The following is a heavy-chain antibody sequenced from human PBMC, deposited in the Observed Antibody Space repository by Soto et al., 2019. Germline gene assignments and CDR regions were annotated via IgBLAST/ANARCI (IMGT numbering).Heavy chain of an antibody. CDR3: VTFEERSPSESQADF. J-gene: IGHJ4*02. CDR2: ILYTGQT. D-gene: IGHD3-10*01. Sequence: PSETLSLTWGFSGESFSAFYWNWIRQSPEKGLEWIAAILYTGQTTYKTSPKSRVTISMATSQTQLSPNLASVTAARTAVYNCVTFEERSPSESQADFWGQGTLVTVSS. V-gene: IGHV4-34*12. CDR1: GESFSAFY.